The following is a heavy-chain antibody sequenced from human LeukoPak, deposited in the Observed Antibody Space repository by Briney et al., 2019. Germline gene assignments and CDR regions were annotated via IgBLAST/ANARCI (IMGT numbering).Heavy chain of an antibody. V-gene: IGHV3-73*01. Sequence: GGSLKLSCAASGFTFSGSAMHWVRQASGKGLEWVGRIRSKANSYATAYAASVKGRFTISRDDSKNTAYLQMNSLKTEDTAVYYCTRHSPNSSVWFDPWGQGTLVTVSS. J-gene: IGHJ5*02. CDR2: IRSKANSYAT. CDR1: GFTFSGSA. CDR3: TRHSPNSSVWFDP. D-gene: IGHD6-19*01.